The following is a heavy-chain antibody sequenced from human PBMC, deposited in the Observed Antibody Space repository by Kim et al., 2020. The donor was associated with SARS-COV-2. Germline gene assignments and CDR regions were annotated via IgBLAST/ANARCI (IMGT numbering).Heavy chain of an antibody. CDR2: IIPILGIA. D-gene: IGHD5-18*01. Sequence: SVKVSCKASGGTFSSYAISWVRQAPGQGLEWMGRIIPILGIANYAQKFQGRVTITADKSTSTAYMELSSLRSEDTAVYYCARERSSLDTAMGEYYYYGMDVWGQGTTVTVSS. J-gene: IGHJ6*02. CDR3: ARERSSLDTAMGEYYYYGMDV. CDR1: GGTFSSYA. V-gene: IGHV1-69*04.